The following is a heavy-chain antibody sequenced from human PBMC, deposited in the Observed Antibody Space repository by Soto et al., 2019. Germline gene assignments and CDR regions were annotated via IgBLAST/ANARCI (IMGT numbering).Heavy chain of an antibody. V-gene: IGHV3-30-3*01. CDR3: ARGYYDSSGPIDY. Sequence: GGSLRLSCAASGFTFSSYAMHWVRQAPGKGLEWVAVISYDGSNKYYADSVKGRFTISRDNSKNTLYLQMNSLRAEDTAVYYCARGYYDSSGPIDYWGQGTLVTVSS. D-gene: IGHD3-22*01. J-gene: IGHJ4*02. CDR1: GFTFSSYA. CDR2: ISYDGSNK.